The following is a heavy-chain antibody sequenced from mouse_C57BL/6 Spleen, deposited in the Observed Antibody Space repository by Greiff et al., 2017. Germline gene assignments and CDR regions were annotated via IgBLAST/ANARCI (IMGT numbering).Heavy chain of an antibody. J-gene: IGHJ4*01. CDR2: IDPSDSYT. CDR1: GYTFTSYW. Sequence: VQLQQSGAELVRPGTSVKLSCKASGYTFTSYWMHWVKQRPGQGLEWIGVIDPSDSYTNYNQKFKGKATLTVDTSSSTAYMQLSSLTSEDSAVYYCARTGGDYAMDYWGQGTSVTVSS. CDR3: ARTGGDYAMDY. V-gene: IGHV1-59*01.